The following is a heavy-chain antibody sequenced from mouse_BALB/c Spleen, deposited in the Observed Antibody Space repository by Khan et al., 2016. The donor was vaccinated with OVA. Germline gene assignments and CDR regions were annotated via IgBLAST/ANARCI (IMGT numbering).Heavy chain of an antibody. CDR2: IYPGDGNT. D-gene: IGHD1-1*01. CDR1: GYTFTNYW. V-gene: IGHV1-87*01. J-gene: IGHJ2*01. CDR3: ARGGITTGFFDY. Sequence: LQESGTELARPGASVKLSCKASGYTFTNYWMQWVKQRPGQGLEWIGAIYPGDGNTRYTQKFKGKATLTADKSSSTAYMQLSSLASEDSAVYYCARGGITTGFFDYWGQGTTLTVSS.